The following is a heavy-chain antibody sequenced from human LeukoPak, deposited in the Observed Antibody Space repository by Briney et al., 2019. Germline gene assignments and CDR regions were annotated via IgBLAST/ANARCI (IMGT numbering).Heavy chain of an antibody. CDR3: ARGGLGNFDY. CDR2: ISSSSSYI. Sequence: GGSLRLSCAASGFTFSSYAMSWVRQAPGKGLEWVSSISSSSSYIYYADSVKGRFTISGDNAKNSLYLQMNSLRAEDTAVYYCARGGLGNFDYWGQGTLVTVSS. J-gene: IGHJ4*02. V-gene: IGHV3-21*01. CDR1: GFTFSSYA. D-gene: IGHD7-27*01.